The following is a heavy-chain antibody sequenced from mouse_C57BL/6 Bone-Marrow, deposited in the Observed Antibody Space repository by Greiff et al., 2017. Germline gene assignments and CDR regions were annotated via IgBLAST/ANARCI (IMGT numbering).Heavy chain of an antibody. CDR2: IYPRSGNT. CDR1: GYTFTSYG. Sequence: QVQLQQSGAELAKPGASVKLSCKASGYTFTSYGIRWVKQRTGQGLEWIGEIYPRSGNTKYTAKFKGKATLTADKSSSTAYLELRSLTSEDSAVFVYEWASCYDIDYWGQGTSVTVSS. J-gene: IGHJ4*01. CDR3: EWASCYDIDY. V-gene: IGHV1-81*01. D-gene: IGHD3-1*01.